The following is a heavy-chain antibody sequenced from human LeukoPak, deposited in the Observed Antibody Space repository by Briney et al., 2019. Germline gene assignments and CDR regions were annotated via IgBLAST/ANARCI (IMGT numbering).Heavy chain of an antibody. V-gene: IGHV1-2*02. J-gene: IGHJ6*03. CDR3: AAFVRGVRAPHVGYYYYYMDV. Sequence: ASVKVSCKASGYTFTGYYMHWVRQAPGQGLEWMGWINPNSGGTNYAQKFQGRVTMTRDTSTSTAYMELSSLRSEDTAVYYCAAFVRGVRAPHVGYYYYYMDVWGRGTTVTVSS. D-gene: IGHD3-10*01. CDR1: GYTFTGYY. CDR2: INPNSGGT.